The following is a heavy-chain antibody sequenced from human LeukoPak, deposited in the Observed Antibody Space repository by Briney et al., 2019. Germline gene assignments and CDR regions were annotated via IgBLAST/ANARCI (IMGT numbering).Heavy chain of an antibody. V-gene: IGHV1-2*02. D-gene: IGHD5-18*01. Sequence: ASVKVSCKTSGYTFTGYYIHWVRQAPGQGLEWMWWINPNSGGTNYAQNFQGRVTMTRDTSINTAYMELGRLRSDDTAVYYCARSPGLDTAVVNRPWGQGPLITVSS. CDR1: GYTFTGYY. CDR3: ARSPGLDTAVVNRP. CDR2: INPNSGGT. J-gene: IGHJ4*02.